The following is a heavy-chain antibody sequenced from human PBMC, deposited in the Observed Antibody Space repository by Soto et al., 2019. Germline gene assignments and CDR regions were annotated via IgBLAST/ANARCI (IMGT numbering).Heavy chain of an antibody. V-gene: IGHV3-74*01. Sequence: VGSLRLSCATSGFDFSNTWIHWVRQFPGKGLVRVSRINSDGSSKIYADSVKGRFTISRDNAKNTVYLQMSSLSVEDTAVYYCAKDWFYTIESWRQGTPVTVSS. CDR3: AKDWFYTIES. CDR2: INSDGSSK. J-gene: IGHJ4*02. D-gene: IGHD3-16*01. CDR1: GFDFSNTW.